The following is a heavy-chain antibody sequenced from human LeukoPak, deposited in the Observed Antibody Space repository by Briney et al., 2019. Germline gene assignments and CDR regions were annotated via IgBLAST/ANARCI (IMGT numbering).Heavy chain of an antibody. CDR3: ARQVVNMVRGVIVDYYGMDV. Sequence: GESLKISCKGSGSSFTSYWIGWVRQLPGKGLEWMGIIYPGDSDTRYSPSFQGQVTITADKSISTAYLQWSSLKASDTAMYYCARQVVNMVRGVIVDYYGMDVWGQGTTVTVSS. V-gene: IGHV5-51*01. J-gene: IGHJ6*02. CDR2: IYPGDSDT. D-gene: IGHD3-10*01. CDR1: GSSFTSYW.